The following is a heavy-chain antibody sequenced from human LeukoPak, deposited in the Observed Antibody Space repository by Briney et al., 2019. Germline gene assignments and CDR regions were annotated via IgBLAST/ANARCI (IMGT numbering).Heavy chain of an antibody. V-gene: IGHV3-23*01. CDR2: ISGSGGTT. CDR3: AKGLMMTFGGVIAFDS. J-gene: IGHJ4*02. CDR1: GFTFSTYA. D-gene: IGHD3-16*02. Sequence: PGGSLRLSCEASGFTFSTYAMSWVRQAPGKGLEWVSAISGSGGTTYYADSVKGRFTISRDNSKNTLFLQMNSLRADDTAVYYCAKGLMMTFGGVIAFDSWGQGALITVSS.